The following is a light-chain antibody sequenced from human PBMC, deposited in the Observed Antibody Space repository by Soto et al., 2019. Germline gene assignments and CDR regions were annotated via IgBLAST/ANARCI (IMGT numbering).Light chain of an antibody. J-gene: IGKJ1*01. Sequence: DIVMTRSPDSLAVSLGERATINCKSSQSVLYSSNNKNYLAWYQQKPGQPPKLLIYWASTRESGVPDRFSGSGSGTDFTLTISSLQAEDVAVYYCQQYYSTRTFGQGTKVEI. CDR3: QQYYSTRT. CDR1: QSVLYSSNNKNY. V-gene: IGKV4-1*01. CDR2: WAS.